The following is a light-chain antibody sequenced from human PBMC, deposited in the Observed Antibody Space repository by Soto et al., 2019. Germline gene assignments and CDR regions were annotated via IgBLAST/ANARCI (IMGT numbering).Light chain of an antibody. Sequence: QSVLTQPPSASATPGQRVTISCSGSNSNIGRHTVNWYQQLPGTAPKLLIYTDNQRPSGVPDRFSDSKSGTSASLAISALLSEDEADYYCAAWDDSLGAWVFGGGTQLTVL. CDR1: NSNIGRHT. CDR2: TDN. CDR3: AAWDDSLGAWV. V-gene: IGLV1-44*01. J-gene: IGLJ3*02.